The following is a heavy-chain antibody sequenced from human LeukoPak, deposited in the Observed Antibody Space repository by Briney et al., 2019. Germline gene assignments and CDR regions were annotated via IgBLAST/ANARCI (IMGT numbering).Heavy chain of an antibody. J-gene: IGHJ4*02. Sequence: GESLKISCKASGYNFTSYWIAWVRQMPGKGLERMGIIYPGDSDTRYTPSFQGQVTMSADKSINTAYPQWSSLKASDTAIYYCARRQGCSSTSCPPDYWGQGTLVTVSP. V-gene: IGHV5-51*01. D-gene: IGHD2-2*01. CDR1: GYNFTSYW. CDR2: IYPGDSDT. CDR3: ARRQGCSSTSCPPDY.